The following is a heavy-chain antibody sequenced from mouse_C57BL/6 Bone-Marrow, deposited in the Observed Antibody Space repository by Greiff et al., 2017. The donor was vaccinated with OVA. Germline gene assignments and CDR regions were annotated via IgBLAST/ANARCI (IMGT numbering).Heavy chain of an antibody. Sequence: EVQLQQSGPELVKPGASVKMSCKASGYTFTDYNMHWVKQSHGKSLEWIGYINPNNGGTSYNQKFKGKATLTVNKSSSTAYMELRSLTSEDSAVYYCARRIYYYGSSPPYFDYWGQGTTLTVSS. CDR3: ARRIYYYGSSPPYFDY. J-gene: IGHJ2*01. CDR1: GYTFTDYN. V-gene: IGHV1-22*01. D-gene: IGHD1-1*01. CDR2: INPNNGGT.